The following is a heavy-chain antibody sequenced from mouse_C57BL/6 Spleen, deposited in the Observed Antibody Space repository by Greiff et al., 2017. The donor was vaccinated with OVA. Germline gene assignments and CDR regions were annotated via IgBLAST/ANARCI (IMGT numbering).Heavy chain of an antibody. D-gene: IGHD4-1*01. V-gene: IGHV2-2*01. CDR3: AREGLTGRWFAY. Sequence: QVHVKQSGPGLVQPSQSLSITCTVSGFSLTSYGVHWVRQSPGKGLEWLGVIWSGGSTDYNAAFISRLSISKDNSKSQVFFKMNSLQADDTAIYYCAREGLTGRWFAYWGQGTLVTVSA. J-gene: IGHJ3*01. CDR1: GFSLTSYG. CDR2: IWSGGST.